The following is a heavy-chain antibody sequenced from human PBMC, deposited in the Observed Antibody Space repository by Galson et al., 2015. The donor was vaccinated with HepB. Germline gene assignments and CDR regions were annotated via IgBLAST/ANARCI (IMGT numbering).Heavy chain of an antibody. CDR2: ISAYNGNT. V-gene: IGHV1-18*04. Sequence: SVKVSCKASGYTFTSYGISWVRQAPGQGLEWMGWISAYNGNTNYAQKLQGRVTMTTDTSTSTAYMELRSLRSDDTAVYYCARDDVYYDSSGYSPFDYWGQGTLVTVSS. CDR3: ARDDVYYDSSGYSPFDY. CDR1: GYTFTSYG. J-gene: IGHJ4*02. D-gene: IGHD3-22*01.